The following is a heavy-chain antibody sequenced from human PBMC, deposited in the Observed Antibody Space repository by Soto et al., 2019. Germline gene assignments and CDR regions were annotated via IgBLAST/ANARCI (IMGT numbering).Heavy chain of an antibody. CDR2: ISAYNRKT. V-gene: IGHV1-18*01. D-gene: IGHD3-22*01. CDR1: GDTFTSYG. J-gene: IGHJ1*01. CDR3: ARDSPHYSDSSGYYTGIKRAEYFQD. Sequence: ASVKVSCKASGDTFTSYGMSCVRQAPGQGXEXXGWISAYNRKTKHAQKLHGRVTMATHKSTSTDYMELRSMRYDDTAVYYCARDSPHYSDSSGYYTGIKRAEYFQDWGQGTLVTVSS.